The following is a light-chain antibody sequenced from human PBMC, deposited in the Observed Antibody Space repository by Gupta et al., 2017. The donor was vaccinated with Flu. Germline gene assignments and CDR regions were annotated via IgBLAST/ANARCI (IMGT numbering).Light chain of an antibody. Sequence: KVTSSCSGSSSNIGNNYVSWYQQRPGTAPKLLMYENNKRPSGIPDRFSGSKSGTSATLSITGLQTGDEADYYWGTGDSSRSAGVFGGGTELTVL. CDR3: GTGDSSRSAGV. CDR2: ENN. V-gene: IGLV1-51*02. J-gene: IGLJ3*02. CDR1: SSNIGNNY.